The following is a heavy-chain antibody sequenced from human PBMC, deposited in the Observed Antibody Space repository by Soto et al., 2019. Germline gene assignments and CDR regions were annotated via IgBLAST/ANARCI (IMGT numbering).Heavy chain of an antibody. J-gene: IGHJ5*02. CDR1: GGSISIYY. Sequence: PSETLSLTCTVSGGSISIYYWNWIRQPAGKGLEWIGRIYASGSTHYNPSLKSRVTMSVDTSRNQFSLKLRSVTAADTAVYYCARSSGGNFGIIIEGTNWFAPWGQGTLVTVSS. CDR2: IYASGST. D-gene: IGHD1-26*01. CDR3: ARSSGGNFGIIIEGTNWFAP. V-gene: IGHV4-4*07.